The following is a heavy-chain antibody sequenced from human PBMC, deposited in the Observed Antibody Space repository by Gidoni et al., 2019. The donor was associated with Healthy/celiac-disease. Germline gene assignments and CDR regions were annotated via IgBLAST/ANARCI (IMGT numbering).Heavy chain of an antibody. CDR1: GFTFDDSA. Sequence: EVQLVESGGGLVQPGRSLRLSCAASGFTFDDSAMHWVRQAPGKGLEWVSGISWNSGSIGYADSVKGRFTISRDNAKNSLYLQMNSLRAEDTALYYCAKDRTAMPIGGGYMDVWGKGTTVTVSS. J-gene: IGHJ6*03. V-gene: IGHV3-9*01. D-gene: IGHD5-18*01. CDR3: AKDRTAMPIGGGYMDV. CDR2: ISWNSGSI.